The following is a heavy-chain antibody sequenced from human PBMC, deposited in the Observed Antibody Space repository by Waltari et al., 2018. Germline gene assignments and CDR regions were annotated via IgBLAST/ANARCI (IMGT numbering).Heavy chain of an antibody. CDR1: GYTFTSYA. CDR2: INAGNGNT. D-gene: IGHD6-19*01. J-gene: IGHJ4*02. Sequence: QVQLVQSGAEVKKPGASVKVSCKASGYTFTSYAMHWVRQAPGQRLEWMGWINAGNGNTKYSQKFQGRVTITRDTSASTAYMELSSLRSEDTAVYYCARDRGSGWYGTYYWGQGTLVTVSS. CDR3: ARDRGSGWYGTYY. V-gene: IGHV1-3*01.